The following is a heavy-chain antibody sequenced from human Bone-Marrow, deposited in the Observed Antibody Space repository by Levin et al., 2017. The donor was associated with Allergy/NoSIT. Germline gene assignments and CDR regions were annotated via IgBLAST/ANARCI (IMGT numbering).Heavy chain of an antibody. CDR2: INPNTGAA. Sequence: GGSLRLSCKASRFSFSDCYIHWVRQAPGQGLEWMGWINPNTGAADYAQNFQGRVTLRRDTSISTAFMELSRLTSDDTAVFSWARVPRISGSTTSNRYYYGLDVWGQGTTVTVSS. J-gene: IGHJ6*02. V-gene: IGHV1-2*02. D-gene: IGHD1-26*01. CDR3: ARVPRISGSTTSNRYYYGLDV. CDR1: RFSFSDCY.